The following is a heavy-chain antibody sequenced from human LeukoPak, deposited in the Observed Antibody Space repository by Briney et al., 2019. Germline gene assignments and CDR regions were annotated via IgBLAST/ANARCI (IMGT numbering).Heavy chain of an antibody. CDR2: ISGSGGST. Sequence: AGGSLRLSCAASGLTFSSYAMSWVRQAPGKGLEWVSAISGSGGSTYYADSVKGRFTISRDNSKNTLYLQMNSLRAEDTAVYYCAKDLRGSGSYYNLFDYWGQGTLVTVSS. J-gene: IGHJ4*02. V-gene: IGHV3-23*01. CDR1: GLTFSSYA. D-gene: IGHD3-10*01. CDR3: AKDLRGSGSYYNLFDY.